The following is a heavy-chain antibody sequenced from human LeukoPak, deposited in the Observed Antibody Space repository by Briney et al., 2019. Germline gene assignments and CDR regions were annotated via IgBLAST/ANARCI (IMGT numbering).Heavy chain of an antibody. CDR1: GFTFSSYW. Sequence: GGSLRPSCAASGFTFSSYWMSWVRQAPGKGLEWVANIKQDGSEEYYVDSVKGRFTISRDNAKNSLYLQMNSLRAEDTAVYYCARPPHIDYGDYYFDYWGQGTLVTVSS. CDR3: ARPPHIDYGDYYFDY. V-gene: IGHV3-7*01. J-gene: IGHJ4*02. D-gene: IGHD4-17*01. CDR2: IKQDGSEE.